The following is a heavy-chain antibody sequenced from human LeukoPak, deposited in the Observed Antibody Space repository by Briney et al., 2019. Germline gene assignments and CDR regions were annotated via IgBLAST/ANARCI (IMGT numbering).Heavy chain of an antibody. CDR2: INHSGST. CDR1: GGSFSGYY. V-gene: IGHV4-34*01. CDR3: ARGPAPPYSSSWYVTHYYYYGMDV. Sequence: SETLSLTCAVYGGSFSGYYWSWIRQPPGKGLEWIGEINHSGSTSYNPSLKSRVTISVDTSKNQFSLKLSSVTAADTAVYYCARGPAPPYSSSWYVTHYYYYGMDVWGQGTTVTVSS. D-gene: IGHD6-13*01. J-gene: IGHJ6*02.